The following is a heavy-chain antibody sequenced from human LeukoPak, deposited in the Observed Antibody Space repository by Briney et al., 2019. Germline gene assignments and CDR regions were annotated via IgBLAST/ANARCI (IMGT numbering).Heavy chain of an antibody. CDR3: AELGTTMIGGV. Sequence: GGSLRLSCAASGFTFSTYNMNWVRQAPGKGLEWVSSITSTSSYMYYADSVKGRFTISRDNAKNSLYLQMNSLRAEDTAVYYCAELGTTMIGGVWGKGTTVTISS. V-gene: IGHV3-21*01. D-gene: IGHD3-10*02. CDR2: ITSTSSYM. J-gene: IGHJ6*04. CDR1: GFTFSTYN.